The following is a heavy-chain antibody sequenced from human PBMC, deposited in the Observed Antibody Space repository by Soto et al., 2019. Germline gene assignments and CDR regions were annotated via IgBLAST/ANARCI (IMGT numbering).Heavy chain of an antibody. V-gene: IGHV3-30-3*01. D-gene: IGHD2-21*02. CDR1: VFTFSSYA. Sequence: GGSLRLSCAASVFTFSSYAMHWVRQAPGKGLEWVAVISYDGSNKYYADSVKGRFTISRDNSKNTLYLQMNSLRAEDTAVYYCARDRIVVVTAHYYYYGMDVWGQGTTVTVSS. CDR2: ISYDGSNK. J-gene: IGHJ6*02. CDR3: ARDRIVVVTAHYYYYGMDV.